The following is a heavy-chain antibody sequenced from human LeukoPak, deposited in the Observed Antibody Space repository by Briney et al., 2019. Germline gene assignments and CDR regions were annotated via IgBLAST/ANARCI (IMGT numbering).Heavy chain of an antibody. CDR3: ASRLGELSSPFTFDI. J-gene: IGHJ3*02. CDR1: GFTVSSNY. V-gene: IGHV3-53*01. Sequence: GSLRLSCAASGFTVSSNYMSWVRQAPGKGLEWVSVIYSGGSTYYADSVKGRFTISRDNSKNTLYLQMNSLRAEDTAVYYCASRLGELSSPFTFDIWGQGTMVTVSS. D-gene: IGHD3-16*02. CDR2: IYSGGST.